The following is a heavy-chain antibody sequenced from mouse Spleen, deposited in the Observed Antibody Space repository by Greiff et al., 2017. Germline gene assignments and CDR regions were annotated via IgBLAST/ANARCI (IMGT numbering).Heavy chain of an antibody. CDR3: AREGAYYSYYSYDGFAY. D-gene: IGHD2-12*01. J-gene: IGHJ3*01. CDR2: IYPGDGDT. Sequence: VHLVESGPELVKPGASVKISCKASGYAFSSSWMNWVKQRPGKGLEWIGRIYPGDGDTNYNGKFKGKATLTADKSSSTAYMQLSSLTSEDSAVYFCAREGAYYSYYSYDGFAYWGQGTLVTVSA. CDR1: GYAFSSSW. V-gene: IGHV1-82*01.